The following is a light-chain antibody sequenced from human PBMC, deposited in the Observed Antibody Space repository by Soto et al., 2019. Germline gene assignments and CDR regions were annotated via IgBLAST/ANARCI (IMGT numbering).Light chain of an antibody. CDR2: DDN. CDR3: QLWESSSDHSSVKFV. J-gene: IGLJ2*01. V-gene: IGLV3-21*02. CDR1: NIGSKR. Sequence: SYELTQPPSVSAAPGQTARIACGGNNIGSKRVHWYQQRPGQAPVMVVFDDNDRPSGIPERFSGSNSGNTATLTISRVEAGDEAEYYCQLWESSSDHSSVKFVFGGGTKLTVL.